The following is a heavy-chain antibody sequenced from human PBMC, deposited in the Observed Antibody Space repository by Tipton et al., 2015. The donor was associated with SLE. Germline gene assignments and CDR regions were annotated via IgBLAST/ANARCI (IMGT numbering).Heavy chain of an antibody. Sequence: TLSLTCAVYGGSLSGYSWSWIRQSPGKGLEWIGEINHGGSTHYNPSLRSRVTMSVDTSKNQFSLKLTSVTAADTAVYYCARLEDPFGIFGVPKGWFDPWGQGTLVTVSS. D-gene: IGHD3-3*01. V-gene: IGHV4-34*01. CDR1: GGSLSGYS. CDR2: INHGGST. J-gene: IGHJ5*02. CDR3: ARLEDPFGIFGVPKGWFDP.